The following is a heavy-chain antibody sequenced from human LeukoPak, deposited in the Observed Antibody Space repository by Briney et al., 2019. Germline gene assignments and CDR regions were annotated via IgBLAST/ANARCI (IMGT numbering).Heavy chain of an antibody. Sequence: PSGTLSLTCAVSGGSISSSNWWSWVRQPPGKGLEWIGEIYHSGSTNYNPSLKSRVTISVDTSKRQFSLKLSSVTAADTAVYYCAKDRLTLDAFDFWGQGTMVTVSS. CDR2: IYHSGST. V-gene: IGHV4-4*02. J-gene: IGHJ3*01. D-gene: IGHD3-16*01. CDR1: GGSISSSNW. CDR3: AKDRLTLDAFDF.